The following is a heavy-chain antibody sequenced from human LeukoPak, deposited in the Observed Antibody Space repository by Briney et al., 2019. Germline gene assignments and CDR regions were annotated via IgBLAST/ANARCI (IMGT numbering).Heavy chain of an antibody. D-gene: IGHD3-22*01. V-gene: IGHV3-64*01. CDR1: GFDFSNYA. Sequence: PGGSLRLSCAASGFDFSNYAMHWVRQAPGKGLEYVSGISNNGGSTYYGNSVRGRFTISRDNSKNTLYLDMGSLRPEDMAVYYCARAPLHYDMSGDYWGQGSLVTVSS. CDR3: ARAPLHYDMSGDY. CDR2: ISNNGGST. J-gene: IGHJ4*02.